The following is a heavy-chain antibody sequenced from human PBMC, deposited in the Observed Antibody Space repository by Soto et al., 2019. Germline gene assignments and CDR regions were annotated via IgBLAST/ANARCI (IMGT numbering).Heavy chain of an antibody. J-gene: IGHJ4*02. V-gene: IGHV4-4*07. Sequence: LSRTCTVSGGSIINYYWSWIRQPAGKGLEWIGRIYTGGSTNYNPSLKSRVTMSTDTSKNQFSLRLTSVTAADTAVYYCARASVGPPGGGSWIMPFDYWGQGALVTVSS. CDR2: IYTGGST. CDR1: GGSIINYY. CDR3: ARASVGPPGGGSWIMPFDY. D-gene: IGHD2-15*01.